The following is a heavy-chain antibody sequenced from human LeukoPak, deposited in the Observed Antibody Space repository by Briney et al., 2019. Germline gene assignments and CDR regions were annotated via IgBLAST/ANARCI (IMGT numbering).Heavy chain of an antibody. CDR1: GGSIGGSNSH. CDR2: IFYSGST. V-gene: IGHV4-39*01. J-gene: IGHJ4*02. D-gene: IGHD2-2*01. CDR3: ARRGITYSSSFFAY. Sequence: PSETLSLTCTVSGGSIGGSNSHWGWIRQPPGKGLEWIGSIFYSGSTYYNPSLESRVTMSVDTSKNQFSLRVTSVTAADTATYYRARRGITYSSSFFAYWGQGTLVTVSS.